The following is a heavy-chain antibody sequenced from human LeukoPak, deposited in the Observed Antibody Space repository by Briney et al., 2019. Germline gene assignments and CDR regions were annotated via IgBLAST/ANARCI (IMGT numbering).Heavy chain of an antibody. D-gene: IGHD4-23*01. CDR2: IYYSGSGST. V-gene: IGHV4-59*12. CDR3: ARRGGHGGSFDY. CDR1: GFTFSSY. Sequence: PGGSLRLSCAASGFTFSSYWSWIRQPPGKGLEWIGYIYYSGSGSTNYNPSLKSRVTISVDTSKNQFSLKLSSVTAADTAVYYCARRGGHGGSFDYWGQGTLVTVSS. J-gene: IGHJ4*02.